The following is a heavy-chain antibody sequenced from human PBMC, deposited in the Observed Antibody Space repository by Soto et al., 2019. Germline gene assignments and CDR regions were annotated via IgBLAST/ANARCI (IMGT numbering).Heavy chain of an antibody. V-gene: IGHV3-23*01. Sequence: PGGSLRLSCAASGFTFSSYAMSWVRQAPGKGLEWVSAISVSGGSTYYADSVKGRFTISRDNSKNTLYLQMNSLRAEDTAVYYCAKKCGGSCYYYYGMDVWGQGTTVTAP. CDR2: ISVSGGST. CDR3: AKKCGGSCYYYYGMDV. J-gene: IGHJ6*02. CDR1: GFTFSSYA. D-gene: IGHD2-15*01.